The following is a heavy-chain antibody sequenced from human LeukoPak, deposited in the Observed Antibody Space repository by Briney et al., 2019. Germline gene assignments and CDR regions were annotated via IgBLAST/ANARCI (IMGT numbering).Heavy chain of an antibody. CDR2: IKQDGSEE. V-gene: IGHV3-7*01. CDR3: ARAVVLRGVSFYFDY. CDR1: GFTFSSYW. J-gene: IGHJ4*02. Sequence: PGGSLRLSCAASGFTFSSYWMSWVRQAPGKGLEWVANIKQDGSEEYYVDSVKGRFTISRDNAKNSLYLQMNSLRAEDTAVYYCARAVVLRGVSFYFDYWGQGTLVTVSS. D-gene: IGHD3-10*01.